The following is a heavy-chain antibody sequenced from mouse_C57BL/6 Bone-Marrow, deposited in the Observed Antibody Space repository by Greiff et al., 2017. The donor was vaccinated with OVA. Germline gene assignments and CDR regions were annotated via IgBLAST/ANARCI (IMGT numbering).Heavy chain of an antibody. D-gene: IGHD1-1*01. J-gene: IGHJ4*01. V-gene: IGHV1-64*01. Sequence: VQLQQPGAELVKPGASVKLSCKASGYTFTSYWMHWVKQRPGQGLEWIGMIHPNSGSTNYNEKFKSKATLTVDKSSSTAYMQLSSLTSEDSAVYYCARKGYYFSYYAMDYWGQGTSVTVSS. CDR2: IHPNSGST. CDR3: ARKGYYFSYYAMDY. CDR1: GYTFTSYW.